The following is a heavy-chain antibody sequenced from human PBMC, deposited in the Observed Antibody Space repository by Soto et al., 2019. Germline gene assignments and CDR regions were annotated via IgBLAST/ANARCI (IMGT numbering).Heavy chain of an antibody. J-gene: IGHJ6*02. D-gene: IGHD3-16*01. Sequence: PSETLSLTCAVYGGSFSGYYWSWIRQPPGKGLEWIGEINHSGSTNYNPSLKSRVTISVDTSKNQFSLKLSSVTAADTAVYYFARVRGHLRLFYYHGMDVWGQGTTVTVSS. CDR2: INHSGST. CDR1: GGSFSGYY. V-gene: IGHV4-34*01. CDR3: ARVRGHLRLFYYHGMDV.